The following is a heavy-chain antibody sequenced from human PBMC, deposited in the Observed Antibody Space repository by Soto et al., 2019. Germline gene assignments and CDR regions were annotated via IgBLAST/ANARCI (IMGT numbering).Heavy chain of an antibody. J-gene: IGHJ6*02. CDR1: GFTFSSYP. CDR2: ISYDGSNK. D-gene: IGHD1-7*01. V-gene: IGHV3-30-3*01. CDR3: ARDRNWNYRLADYSYSYGMDV. Sequence: QVQLVESGGGVVQPGTSLRLSCAASGFTFSSYPMHCVRQAPGKGLEWVAVISYDGSNKYYADSVKGRFTISRDNSKKTLYLQMNGLRADDTAVYYCARDRNWNYRLADYSYSYGMDVWGQGTTVTVSS.